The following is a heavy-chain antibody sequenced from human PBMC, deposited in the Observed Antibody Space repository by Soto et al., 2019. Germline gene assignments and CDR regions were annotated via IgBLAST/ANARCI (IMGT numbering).Heavy chain of an antibody. Sequence: QVQLVQSGAEVKKPGASVKVSCKAFGYPFTNNYVHWLRQAPGQGLEWMGRINPSGGDTIYAQKFQGRVTMTRDTSTRTVYMDLSSLRSEDTAVYYCARATSLAGVWGTYRRPSYLDYWGQGVLVTASS. CDR2: INPSGGDT. CDR3: ARATSLAGVWGTYRRPSYLDY. CDR1: GYPFTNNY. J-gene: IGHJ4*02. D-gene: IGHD3-16*02. V-gene: IGHV1-46*01.